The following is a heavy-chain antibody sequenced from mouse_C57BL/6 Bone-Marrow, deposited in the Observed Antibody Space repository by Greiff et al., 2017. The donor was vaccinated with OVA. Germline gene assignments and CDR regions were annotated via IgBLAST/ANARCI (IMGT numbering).Heavy chain of an antibody. CDR2: INPNNGGT. V-gene: IGHV1-18*01. J-gene: IGHJ3*01. D-gene: IGHD3-2*02. CDR1: GYTFTDYN. Sequence: EVQLQQSGPELVKPGASVKIPCKASGYTFTDYNMDWVKQSHGTSLEWIGDINPNNGGTIYNQKFKGKATLTVDKSSSTAYMELRSLTSEDTAVYYCARHSSGYGAYWGQGTLVTVSA. CDR3: ARHSSGYGAY.